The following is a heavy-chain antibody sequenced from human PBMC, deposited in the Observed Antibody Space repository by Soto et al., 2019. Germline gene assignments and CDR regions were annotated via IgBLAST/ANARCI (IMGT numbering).Heavy chain of an antibody. CDR1: GFAFSGYG. J-gene: IGHJ5*02. Sequence: EVQLVESGGGLVQPGGSLRLSCAASGFAFSGYGMNWVRQAPGKGLECVSYISSGSTTIHYADSVKGRFTISRDNGQNSLYLQMNRLRAADTAVYYCAREPHGFDQWGQGTLVTVSS. V-gene: IGHV3-48*01. CDR3: AREPHGFDQ. CDR2: ISSGSTTI.